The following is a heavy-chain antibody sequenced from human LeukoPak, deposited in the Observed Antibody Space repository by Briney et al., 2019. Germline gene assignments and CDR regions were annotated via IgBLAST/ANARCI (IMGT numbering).Heavy chain of an antibody. V-gene: IGHV4-59*01. CDR1: GGSISSYY. CDR3: ARLKYYYDSSGSRAEYFQD. Sequence: SETLSLTCTVSGGSISSYYWSWIRQPPGKGLEWIGYIYYSGNTNYNPSLKSRVTISVDTSKNQFSPKLSSVTAADTAVYYCARLKYYYDSSGSRAEYFQDWGQGTLVTASS. D-gene: IGHD3-22*01. CDR2: IYYSGNT. J-gene: IGHJ1*01.